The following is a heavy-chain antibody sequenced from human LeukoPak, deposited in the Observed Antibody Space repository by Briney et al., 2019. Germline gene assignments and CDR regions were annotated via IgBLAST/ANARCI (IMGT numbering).Heavy chain of an antibody. J-gene: IGHJ4*02. V-gene: IGHV3-30-3*01. Sequence: GGSLRLSCAASGFTFSSYAMHWVRQAPGKGLEWVAVISYDGSNKYYADSVKGRFTISRDNSKNTLYLQMNSLRAEDTAVYYCARDSPHTMVRGIGGYKPPIFTYYFDYWGQGTLVTVSS. CDR2: ISYDGSNK. CDR3: ARDSPHTMVRGIGGYKPPIFTYYFDY. CDR1: GFTFSSYA. D-gene: IGHD3-10*01.